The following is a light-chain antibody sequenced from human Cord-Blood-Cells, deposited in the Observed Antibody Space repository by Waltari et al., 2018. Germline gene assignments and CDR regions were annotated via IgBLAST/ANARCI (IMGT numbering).Light chain of an antibody. CDR2: WAS. CDR3: QQYYSTPWT. Sequence: DIVMTQSPDSLAVSLGERATINCKSSQCVLYSSNNKNYLAWYQQKPGQPPKLLIYWASTREAGVPDLFSGSGSGTDFTLTSSSLQAEDVAVYYCQQYYSTPWTFGQGTKVEIK. J-gene: IGKJ1*01. V-gene: IGKV4-1*01. CDR1: QCVLYSSNNKNY.